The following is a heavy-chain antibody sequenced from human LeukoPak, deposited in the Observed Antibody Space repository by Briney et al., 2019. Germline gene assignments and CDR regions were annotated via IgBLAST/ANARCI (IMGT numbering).Heavy chain of an antibody. D-gene: IGHD2-21*02. Sequence: PGRSLRLSCAASGFTVSDNYMSGVRQAPGKGLEWVAVISYDGSNKYYADSVKGRFTISRDNSKNTLYLQMNSLRPEDTALYYCARVSERLLPSFKWFDPRGQGTLVTVSS. CDR2: ISYDGSNK. J-gene: IGHJ5*02. CDR1: GFTVSDNY. CDR3: ARVSERLLPSFKWFDP. V-gene: IGHV3-30-3*01.